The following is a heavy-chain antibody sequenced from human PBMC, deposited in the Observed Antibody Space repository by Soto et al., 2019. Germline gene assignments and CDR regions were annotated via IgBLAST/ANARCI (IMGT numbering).Heavy chain of an antibody. J-gene: IGHJ5*02. CDR3: ARHDLRNYDSSGYYDWFDP. V-gene: IGHV4-59*08. Sequence: ASETLSLTCTVSGGSISSYHWSWIRQPPGKGLEWIGYIYYSGSTNYNPSLKSRVTISVDTSKNQFSLKLSSVTAADTAVYYCARHDLRNYDSSGYYDWFDPWGQGTLVTVS. CDR1: GGSISSYH. D-gene: IGHD3-22*01. CDR2: IYYSGST.